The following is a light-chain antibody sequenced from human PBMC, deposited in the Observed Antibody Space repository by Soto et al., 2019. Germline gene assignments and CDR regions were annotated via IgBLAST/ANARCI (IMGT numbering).Light chain of an antibody. CDR2: DAS. CDR3: QHYDSYPWA. J-gene: IGKJ1*01. V-gene: IGKV1-5*01. CDR1: QSISGW. Sequence: DIQMTQSPSSLSASVGDSVTITCRASQSISGWWAWYQQKPGEAPKVLIYDASSLECGVSSRFSGSGSGTEVTLTISSLQHDDFAAYYCQHYDSYPWAFGQWTKVEIK.